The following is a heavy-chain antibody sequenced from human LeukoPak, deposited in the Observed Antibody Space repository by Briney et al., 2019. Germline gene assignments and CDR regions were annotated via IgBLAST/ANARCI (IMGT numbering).Heavy chain of an antibody. V-gene: IGHV3-23*01. J-gene: IGHJ4*02. Sequence: GGSPRLSCAASGFTFSNYAMNWVHQAPGKGLEWVSAISDSGVSTYYADSVKGRFTISRDNSKNTLYLQMNSLRAEDTAVYYCAKAVSSWWHFDYWGQGTLVTVSS. CDR3: AKAVSSWWHFDY. CDR1: GFTFSNYA. CDR2: ISDSGVST. D-gene: IGHD6-13*01.